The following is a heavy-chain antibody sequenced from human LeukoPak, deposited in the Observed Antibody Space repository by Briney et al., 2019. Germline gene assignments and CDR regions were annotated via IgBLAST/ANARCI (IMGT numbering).Heavy chain of an antibody. CDR2: IYYSGST. J-gene: IGHJ5*02. CDR1: GGSISSYY. CDR3: AKAGGDAWFDP. V-gene: IGHV4-59*01. D-gene: IGHD2-21*02. Sequence: SETLSLTCTVSGGSISSYYWSWIRQPPGKGLEWIGYIYYSGSTNYNPSLKSRVTISVDTSKNQFSLKLSSVTAADTAVYYCAKAGGDAWFDPWGQGTLVTVSS.